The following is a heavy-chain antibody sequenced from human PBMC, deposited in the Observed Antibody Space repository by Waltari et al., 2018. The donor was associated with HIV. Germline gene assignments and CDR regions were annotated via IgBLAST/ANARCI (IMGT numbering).Heavy chain of an antibody. Sequence: QLQLQESGPGLVKPSETLSLTCTVSGGSISSSSYYWGWIRQPPGKGLEWIGSIYYSGSTYYNPSLKSRVTISVDTSKNQLSLKLSSVTAAETTVYYCARDHSGWELSNWCDPWGQGTLVTVSS. D-gene: IGHD1-26*01. CDR3: ARDHSGWELSNWCDP. J-gene: IGHJ5*02. V-gene: IGHV4-39*07. CDR1: GGSISSSSYY. CDR2: IYYSGST.